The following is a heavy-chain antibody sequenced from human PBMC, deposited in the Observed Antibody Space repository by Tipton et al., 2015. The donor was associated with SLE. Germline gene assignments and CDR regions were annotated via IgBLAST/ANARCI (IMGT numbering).Heavy chain of an antibody. J-gene: IGHJ4*02. CDR1: GFTFSSYG. Sequence: SLRLSCAASGFTFSSYGMHWVRQAPGKGLEWVAFIRYDGSNKYYADSVKGRFTISRDNSKNTLYLQMNSLRAEDTAVYYCAKDQVYYDFWSGYYQAPLGFDYWGQGTLVTVSS. D-gene: IGHD3-3*01. CDR3: AKDQVYYDFWSGYYQAPLGFDY. V-gene: IGHV3-30*02. CDR2: IRYDGSNK.